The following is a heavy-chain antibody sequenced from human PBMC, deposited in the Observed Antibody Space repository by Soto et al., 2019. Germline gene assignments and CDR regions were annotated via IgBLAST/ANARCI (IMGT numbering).Heavy chain of an antibody. J-gene: IGHJ6*02. V-gene: IGHV1-2*04. D-gene: IGHD3-3*01. Sequence: EASVKVSCKASGYTFTGYYMHWVRQAPGQGLEWMGWINPNSGGTNYAQKFQGWVTMTRDTSISTAYMELSRLRSDDTAVYYCARAQSSITIFGVVTTPQDYYYGMDVWGQGTTVTVSS. CDR3: ARAQSSITIFGVVTTPQDYYYGMDV. CDR1: GYTFTGYY. CDR2: INPNSGGT.